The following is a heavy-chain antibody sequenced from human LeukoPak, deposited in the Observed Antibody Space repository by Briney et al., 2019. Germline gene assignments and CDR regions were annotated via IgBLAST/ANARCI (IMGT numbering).Heavy chain of an antibody. CDR2: IIPIFGTA. Sequence: SVKVSCKASGGTFSSYAISWVRQAPGQGLEWMGGIIPIFGTANYAQKFQGRVTITTDESTSTAYMELSSLRSEDTAAYYCARASADMPWLGPEWGQGTLVTASS. D-gene: IGHD6-19*01. CDR3: ARASADMPWLGPE. J-gene: IGHJ4*02. V-gene: IGHV1-69*05. CDR1: GGTFSSYA.